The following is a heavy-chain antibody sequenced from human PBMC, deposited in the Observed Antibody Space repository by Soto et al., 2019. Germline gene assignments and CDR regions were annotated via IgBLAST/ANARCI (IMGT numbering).Heavy chain of an antibody. V-gene: IGHV1-8*02. CDR2: MNPNSGNT. D-gene: IGHD3-3*01. CDR3: ARGQGLYYDFWSGYYPHYYYGMDV. CDR1: GYTFTSYG. Sequence: GASVKVSCKASGYTFTSYGISWVRQATGQGLEWMGWMNPNSGNTGYAQKFQGRVTMTRNTSISTAYMELSSLRSEDTAVYYCARGQGLYYDFWSGYYPHYYYGMDVWGQGTTVTVSS. J-gene: IGHJ6*02.